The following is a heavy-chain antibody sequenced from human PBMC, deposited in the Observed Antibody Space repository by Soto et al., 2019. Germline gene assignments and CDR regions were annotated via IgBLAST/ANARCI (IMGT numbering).Heavy chain of an antibody. CDR2: ISGYNGKT. J-gene: IGHJ4*02. CDR1: GYTFSSYG. CDR3: TTDNPRGGPRPVPNPFDY. D-gene: IGHD6-19*01. Sequence: QVQLVQSGAEVKKPGASVKVSCNASGYTFSSYGLSWVRQAPGQGLEWMGWISGYNGKTNYAQKFQGRVTMTTDTSTSTAYLGLRSMRSDDNAVYYCTTDNPRGGPRPVPNPFDYWGQGTLVTVSS. V-gene: IGHV1-18*01.